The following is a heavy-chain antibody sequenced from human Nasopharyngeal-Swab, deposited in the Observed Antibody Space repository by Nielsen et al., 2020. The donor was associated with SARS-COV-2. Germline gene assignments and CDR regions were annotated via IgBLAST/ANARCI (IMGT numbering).Heavy chain of an antibody. CDR1: GFTFSSYG. CDR2: ISYDGSNK. Sequence: GESLKISCAASGFTFSSYGMHWVRQAPGKGLEWVAVISYDGSNKYYADSVKGRFTISRDNSKNTLYLQMNSLRAEDTAVYHCAKASRGGGYDYVSYWGQGTLVTVSS. D-gene: IGHD5-12*01. CDR3: AKASRGGGYDYVSY. J-gene: IGHJ4*02. V-gene: IGHV3-30*18.